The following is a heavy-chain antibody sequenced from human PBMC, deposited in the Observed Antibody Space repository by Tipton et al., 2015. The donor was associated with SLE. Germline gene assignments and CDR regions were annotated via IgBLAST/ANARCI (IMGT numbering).Heavy chain of an antibody. Sequence: SLRLSCAASAFSFSSYEMNWVRQAPGKGLEWISYISSSGSGSSIYYADSVKGRFTISRDNAKNSLYLQMNSLRAEDTAVYYCARNTGVDFHYWGQRTLVTVSS. CDR3: ARNTGVDFHY. J-gene: IGHJ4*02. D-gene: IGHD7-27*01. CDR2: ISSSGSGSSI. CDR1: AFSFSSYE. V-gene: IGHV3-48*03.